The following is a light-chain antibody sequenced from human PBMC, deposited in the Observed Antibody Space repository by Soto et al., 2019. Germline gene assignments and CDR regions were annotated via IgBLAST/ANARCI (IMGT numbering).Light chain of an antibody. V-gene: IGKV3-20*01. Sequence: EIVLTQSPGTPSLSPGERATLSCRASQGVDNYLAWYQQKPLQAPRLLIYGASSRATGIPDRFSGSGYVTDFTLTISRLEPEDLAVYYCHQYGVSPVTFGQGTTVEIK. CDR1: QGVDNY. CDR3: HQYGVSPVT. J-gene: IGKJ1*01. CDR2: GAS.